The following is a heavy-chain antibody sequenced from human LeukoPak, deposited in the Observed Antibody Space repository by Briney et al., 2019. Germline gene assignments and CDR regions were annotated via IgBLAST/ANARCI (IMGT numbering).Heavy chain of an antibody. CDR3: ARAGSNVGATFSNYYYYMDV. J-gene: IGHJ6*03. D-gene: IGHD1-26*01. V-gene: IGHV1-18*04. CDR1: GYTFTSCG. Sequence: ASVKVSCKASGYTFTSCGISWVRQAPGQGIEWMGWISTNNGNTNYAQNLQGRVTMTTDSSTSTAYMELSSLRSEDTAVYYCARAGSNVGATFSNYYYYMDVWGKGTTVTVSS. CDR2: ISTNNGNT.